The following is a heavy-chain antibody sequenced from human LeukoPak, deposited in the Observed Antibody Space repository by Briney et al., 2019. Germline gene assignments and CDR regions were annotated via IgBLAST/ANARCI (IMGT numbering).Heavy chain of an antibody. V-gene: IGHV7-4-1*02. CDR3: ARAPEKRSYYSYWFDP. CDR2: INTNTGNP. J-gene: IGHJ5*02. D-gene: IGHD1-26*01. Sequence: GASVKVSCKASGYTFTSYTMNWVRQAPGRGLEWMGWINTNTGNPTYAQGFTGRFVFSLDTSVNTAYLQISSLKAEDTAVYYCARAPEKRSYYSYWFDPWGQGTLVTVSS. CDR1: GYTFTSYT.